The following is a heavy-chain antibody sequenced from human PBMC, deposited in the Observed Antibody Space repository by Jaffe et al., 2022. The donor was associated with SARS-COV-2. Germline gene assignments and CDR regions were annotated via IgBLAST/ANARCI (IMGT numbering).Heavy chain of an antibody. J-gene: IGHJ5*02. D-gene: IGHD5-12*01. CDR2: ISSSSSYI. CDR3: ARDAATIIRDWFDP. Sequence: EVQLVESGGGLVKPGGSLRLSCAASGFTFSSYSMNWVRQAPGKGLEWVSSISSSSSYIYYADSVKGRFTISRDNAKNSLYLQMNSLRAEDTAVYYCARDAATIIRDWFDPWGQGTLVTVSS. CDR1: GFTFSSYS. V-gene: IGHV3-21*01.